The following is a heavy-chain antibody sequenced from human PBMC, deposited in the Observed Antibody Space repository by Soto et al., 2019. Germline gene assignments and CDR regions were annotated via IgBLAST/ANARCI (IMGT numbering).Heavy chain of an antibody. Sequence: QVQLVQSGAEVKKPGASVKVSCKASGYTFSSNGISWVRQAPGQGLEWMGWISIYSGDTNFAQKFQGRVTMTTDTSTRTTYMELRSLRSDDTAVYYCARDRDPRFDNWGQGTLVTVSS. CDR1: GYTFSSNG. CDR3: ARDRDPRFDN. CDR2: ISIYSGDT. J-gene: IGHJ4*02. V-gene: IGHV1-18*01.